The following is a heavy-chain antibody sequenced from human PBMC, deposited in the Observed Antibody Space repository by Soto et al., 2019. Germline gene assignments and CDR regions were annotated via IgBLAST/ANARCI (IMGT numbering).Heavy chain of an antibody. Sequence: EASVKVSCKASGYIFTTYYVHWVRQAPGQGLEWMGIINPSGGSTSYAQKFQGRVTMTRDTSTSTVYMELNSLRAEDTALYYCVRSGDYRSGSYWYFFDYWGQGALVTVSS. V-gene: IGHV1-46*01. J-gene: IGHJ4*02. D-gene: IGHD3-10*01. CDR3: VRSGDYRSGSYWYFFDY. CDR2: INPSGGST. CDR1: GYIFTTYY.